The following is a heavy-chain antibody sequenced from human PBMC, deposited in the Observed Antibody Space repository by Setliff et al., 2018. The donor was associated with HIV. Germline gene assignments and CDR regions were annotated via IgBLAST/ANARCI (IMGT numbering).Heavy chain of an antibody. CDR3: VRGYYYDKTGYGTFDI. D-gene: IGHD3-22*01. CDR2: MSAYSGDT. CDR1: GHTFTAYG. Sequence: GASVKVSCKASGHTFTAYGTTWVLQAPGQGLEWMGWMSAYSGDTKYAQKIQGRVNMTRDTSTDTAYVELRSLRFDDTALCYCVRGYYYDKTGYGTFDIWGQGTVVTVSS. V-gene: IGHV1-18*04. J-gene: IGHJ3*02.